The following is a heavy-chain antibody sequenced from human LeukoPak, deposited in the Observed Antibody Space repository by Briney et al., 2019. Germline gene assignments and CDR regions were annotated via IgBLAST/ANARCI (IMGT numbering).Heavy chain of an antibody. D-gene: IGHD6-13*01. J-gene: IGHJ4*02. Sequence: SETLSLTCAVYGGSFSGYYWSWIRQPPGKGLEWIGEINHSGSTYYNPSLKSRVTISVDTSKNQFSLKLSSVTAADTAVYYCARCRSSSWWPFDYWGQGTLVTVSS. V-gene: IGHV4-34*01. CDR3: ARCRSSSWWPFDY. CDR1: GGSFSGYY. CDR2: INHSGST.